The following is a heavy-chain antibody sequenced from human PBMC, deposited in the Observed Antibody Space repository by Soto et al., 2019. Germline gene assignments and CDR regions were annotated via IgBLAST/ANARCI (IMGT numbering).Heavy chain of an antibody. CDR2: ISYDGSNK. J-gene: IGHJ6*02. CDR1: GSTFGRYG. Sequence: GSLIRTWAASGSTFGRYGMHWVRQAPGKGLEWVAVISYDGSNKYYADSVKGRFTISRDNSKNTLYLQMNSLRAEDTAVYYCAKDGLMAYYYYYGMDVWGQGTTGTVSS. V-gene: IGHV3-30*18. CDR3: AKDGLMAYYYYYGMDV. D-gene: IGHD6-19*01.